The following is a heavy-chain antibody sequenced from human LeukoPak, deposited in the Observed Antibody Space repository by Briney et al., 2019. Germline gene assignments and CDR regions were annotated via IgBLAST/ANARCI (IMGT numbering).Heavy chain of an antibody. D-gene: IGHD6-13*01. CDR3: ARGRRGSSWSLPYYYYYYMDV. V-gene: IGHV1-8*01. J-gene: IGHJ6*03. CDR2: MNPNSGNT. CDR1: GYTFTSYD. Sequence: ASVKVSCKASGYTFTSYDINWVRQATGQGLEWMGWMNPNSGNTGYAQKFQGRVTMTRNTSISTAYMELSSLRSEDTAVYYCARGRRGSSWSLPYYYYYYMDVWGKGTTVTISS.